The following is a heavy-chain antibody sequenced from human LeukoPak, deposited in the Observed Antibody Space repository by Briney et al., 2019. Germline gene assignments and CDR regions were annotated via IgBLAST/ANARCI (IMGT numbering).Heavy chain of an antibody. J-gene: IGHJ6*02. V-gene: IGHV3-11*01. CDR2: ISSSGSTI. Sequence: GGPLRLSCAASGFTFSDYYMSWICQAPGKGLEWVSYISSSGSTIYYADSVKDRFTISRDNAKNSLYLQMNSLRAEDTAVYYCARDSVPMVRGVIIDYYGMDVWGQGTTVTVSS. CDR3: ARDSVPMVRGVIIDYYGMDV. D-gene: IGHD3-10*01. CDR1: GFTFSDYY.